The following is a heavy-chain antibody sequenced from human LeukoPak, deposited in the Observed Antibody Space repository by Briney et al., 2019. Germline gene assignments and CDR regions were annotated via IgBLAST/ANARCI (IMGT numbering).Heavy chain of an antibody. Sequence: GGSLRLSYAASGFTVSSKYMSWVRQAPGKGLEWVSIIYSGGSTDYADSVKGRFTISRDNSKNTLYLQMNSLTAEDTAVYYCATGGHYYDSSDYYYAFDYWGQGTLVTVSS. CDR3: ATGGHYYDSSDYYYAFDY. CDR1: GFTVSSKY. J-gene: IGHJ4*02. D-gene: IGHD3-22*01. CDR2: IYSGGST. V-gene: IGHV3-66*01.